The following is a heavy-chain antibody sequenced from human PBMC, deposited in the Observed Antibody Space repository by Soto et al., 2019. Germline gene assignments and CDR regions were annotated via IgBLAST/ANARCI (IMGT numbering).Heavy chain of an antibody. Sequence: ESLKLSCKGSGYSFTSYWISWLRQMPGKGLGWMGMIDPSDSYTNYSTSFHGHVTISADKSISTAYLQWSSLKASDTAMYYYARLHQLVGVADYYYYGMDVWGQGTTVTVSS. CDR2: IDPSDSYT. CDR3: ARLHQLVGVADYYYYGMDV. J-gene: IGHJ6*02. D-gene: IGHD6-6*01. CDR1: GYSFTSYW. V-gene: IGHV5-10-1*01.